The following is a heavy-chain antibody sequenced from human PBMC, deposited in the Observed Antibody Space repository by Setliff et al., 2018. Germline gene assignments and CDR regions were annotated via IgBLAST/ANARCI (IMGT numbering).Heavy chain of an antibody. D-gene: IGHD6-13*01. CDR1: GGSISSYY. J-gene: IGHJ4*02. CDR2: IYYSGST. V-gene: IGHV4-59*01. CDR3: ARDEGSSWFQGYFDY. Sequence: SETLSLTCTVSGGSISSYYWSWIRQPPGKGLEWIGYIYYSGSTNYNPSLQSRVTISVDTSKNQFSLKLSSVTAADTAVYYCARDEGSSWFQGYFDYWGQGTLVTVSS.